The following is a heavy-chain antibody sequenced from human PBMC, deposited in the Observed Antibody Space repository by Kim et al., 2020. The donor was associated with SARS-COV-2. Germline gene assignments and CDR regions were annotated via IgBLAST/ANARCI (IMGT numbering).Heavy chain of an antibody. J-gene: IGHJ4*02. CDR2: IYPGDSDT. CDR1: GYRFTSYW. CDR3: ARRGYCSSISCYNFDS. Sequence: GESLKISCKGSGYRFTSYWIGWVRQMPGKGLEWMGIIYPGDSDTRYSPSFQGQVTISADKYISTAYLQWSSLKASDTAMYYCARRGYCSSISCYNFDSWGQGTLVAVSS. D-gene: IGHD2-2*02. V-gene: IGHV5-51*01.